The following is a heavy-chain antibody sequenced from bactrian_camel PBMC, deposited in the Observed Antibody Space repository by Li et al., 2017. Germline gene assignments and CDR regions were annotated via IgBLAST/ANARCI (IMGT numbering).Heavy chain of an antibody. CDR1: GSNVNC. D-gene: IGHD3*01. Sequence: HVQLVESGGGSLQAEGSLRLSCTASGSNVNCMGWFRGVPGKEREGVATVLPGAGNAYYADSVNGRFTTSQDNAKNTTNLQVNALKPEDTAMYYCNLGCSPNEIYWGQGTQVTVS. CDR2: VLPGAGNA. CDR3: NLGCSPNEIY. J-gene: IGHJ4*01. V-gene: IGHV3S54*01.